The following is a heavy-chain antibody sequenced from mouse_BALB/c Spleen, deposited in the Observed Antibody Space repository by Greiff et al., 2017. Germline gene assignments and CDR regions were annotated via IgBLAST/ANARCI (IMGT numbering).Heavy chain of an antibody. D-gene: IGHD1-1*01. V-gene: IGHV1S56*01. Sequence: QVQLQQSGPELVKPGASVRISCKASGYTFTSYYIHWVKQRPGQGLEWIGWIYPGNVNTKYNEKFKGKATLTADKSSSTAYMQLSSLTSEDSAVYFCARFTTVRYYAMDYWGQGTSVTVSS. CDR1: GYTFTSYY. CDR2: IYPGNVNT. J-gene: IGHJ4*01. CDR3: ARFTTVRYYAMDY.